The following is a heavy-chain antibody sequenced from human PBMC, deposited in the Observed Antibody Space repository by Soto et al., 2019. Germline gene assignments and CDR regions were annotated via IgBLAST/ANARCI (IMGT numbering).Heavy chain of an antibody. D-gene: IGHD2-8*01. V-gene: IGHV3-7*03. CDR2: IKQDGSEK. J-gene: IGHJ6*02. CDR3: ARDQVYALYYYYYGMDV. Sequence: GGSLRLSCAASGFTFSSYWMSWFRQAPGKGLEWVANIKQDGSEKYYVDSVKGRFTISRDNAKNSLYLQMNSLRAEDTAVYYCARDQVYALYYYYYGMDVWGQGTTVTVSS. CDR1: GFTFSSYW.